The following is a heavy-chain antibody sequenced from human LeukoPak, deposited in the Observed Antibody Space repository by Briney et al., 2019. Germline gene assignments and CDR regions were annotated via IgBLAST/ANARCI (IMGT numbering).Heavy chain of an antibody. CDR3: ARGGLSHYDILTGHDAFDI. Sequence: GGSLRLSCAASGFTVSSNYMSWVRQAPGKGLEWVSVIYSGGSTYYADSVKGRFTISRDNSKNTLYLQMNSLRAEDTAVYYCARGGLSHYDILTGHDAFDIWGQGTMVTVSS. D-gene: IGHD3-9*01. V-gene: IGHV3-66*02. J-gene: IGHJ3*02. CDR2: IYSGGST. CDR1: GFTVSSNY.